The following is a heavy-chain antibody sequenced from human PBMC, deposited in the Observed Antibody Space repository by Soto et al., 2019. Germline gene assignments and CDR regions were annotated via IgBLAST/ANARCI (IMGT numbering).Heavy chain of an antibody. CDR1: GGSISSSSYY. CDR2: IYYSGST. Sequence: SETLSLTCTVSGGSISSSSYYWGWIRQPPGKGLEWIGSIYYSGSTYYNPSLKSRVTISVDTSKNQFSLKLSSVTAADTAVYYCARVVRLAVAGKGMGMDVWGQGTTVTVSS. J-gene: IGHJ6*02. V-gene: IGHV4-39*01. D-gene: IGHD6-19*01. CDR3: ARVVRLAVAGKGMGMDV.